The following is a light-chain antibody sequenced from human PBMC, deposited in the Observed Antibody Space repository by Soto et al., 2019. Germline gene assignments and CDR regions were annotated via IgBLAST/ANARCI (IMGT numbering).Light chain of an antibody. V-gene: IGKV3-20*01. CDR2: GAS. Sequence: IVLTQSPGTLSLSPGERATLSCRASQSVSSSYLAWYQQKPGQAPRLLIYGASSRATCIPDRFSGSGSGTDFTLTIRRLEPEDFAVYYCQQYGSSPMYTFGQGTKLEIK. J-gene: IGKJ2*01. CDR3: QQYGSSPMYT. CDR1: QSVSSSY.